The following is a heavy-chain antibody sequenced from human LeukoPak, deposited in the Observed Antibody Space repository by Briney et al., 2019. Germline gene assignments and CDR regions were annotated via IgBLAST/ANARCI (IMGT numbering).Heavy chain of an antibody. CDR3: AASSGWHRGWFDP. CDR2: INHSGST. J-gene: IGHJ5*02. D-gene: IGHD6-19*01. Sequence: AETLSLTCAVYGGSFSGYYWSWIRQPPGKGLEWIGEINHSGSTNYNPSLNSRVTISVDTSKNQFSLKLSSVTAADTAVYYCAASSGWHRGWFDPWGQGPRVTVSS. CDR1: GGSFSGYY. V-gene: IGHV4-34*01.